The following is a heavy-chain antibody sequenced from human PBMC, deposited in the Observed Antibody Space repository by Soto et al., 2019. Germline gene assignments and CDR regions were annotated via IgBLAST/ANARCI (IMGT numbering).Heavy chain of an antibody. CDR3: ARAGTTAYNWFGP. V-gene: IGHV1-2*04. CDR1: GYTFTGYY. Sequence: GASVKVSCKASGYTFTGYYMHWVRQAPGQGLEWMGWINPNSGGTNYAQKFQGWVTMTRDTSISTAYMELSRLRSDDTAVYYCARAGTTAYNWFGPWGQGTLVTVSS. CDR2: INPNSGGT. D-gene: IGHD4-17*01. J-gene: IGHJ5*02.